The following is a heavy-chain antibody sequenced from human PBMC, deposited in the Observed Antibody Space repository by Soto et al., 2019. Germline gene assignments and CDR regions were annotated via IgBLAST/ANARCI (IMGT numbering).Heavy chain of an antibody. CDR2: ISSSSSYI. D-gene: IGHD4-17*01. Sequence: VGSLRLSCAASGFTFSSYSMNWVRQAPGKGLEWVSSISSSSSYIYYADSVKGRFTISRDNAKNSLYLQMNSLRAEDTAVYYCARDETTVNNWFDPWGQGTLVTVS. J-gene: IGHJ5*02. V-gene: IGHV3-21*01. CDR3: ARDETTVNNWFDP. CDR1: GFTFSSYS.